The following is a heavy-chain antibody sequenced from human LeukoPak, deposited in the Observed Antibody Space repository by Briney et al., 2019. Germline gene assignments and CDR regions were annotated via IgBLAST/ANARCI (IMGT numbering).Heavy chain of an antibody. CDR2: ISGSGGST. Sequence: GGSLRLSCAASGFTLSSYAMSWVRQAPGKGLEWVSAISGSGGSTYYADSVKGRFTISRDNSKNTLYLQMNSLRAEDTAVYYCAKAPRYSSSWNWFNPWGQGTLVTVSS. CDR1: GFTLSSYA. D-gene: IGHD6-13*01. V-gene: IGHV3-23*01. J-gene: IGHJ5*02. CDR3: AKAPRYSSSWNWFNP.